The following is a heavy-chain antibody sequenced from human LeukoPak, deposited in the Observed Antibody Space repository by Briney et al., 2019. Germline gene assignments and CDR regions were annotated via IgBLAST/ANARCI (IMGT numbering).Heavy chain of an antibody. D-gene: IGHD3-22*01. CDR2: MNPNSGNT. J-gene: IGHJ6*02. V-gene: IGHV1-8*01. Sequence: ASVKVSCKASGYTFTSYDINWVRQATGQGLEWMGWMNPNSGNTSYAQKFQGRVTMTRNTSISTAYMELSSLRCEDTAVYYCARGRRYYDSTGYPPLYYYYGMDVWGQGTTVTVSS. CDR3: ARGRRYYDSTGYPPLYYYYGMDV. CDR1: GYTFTSYD.